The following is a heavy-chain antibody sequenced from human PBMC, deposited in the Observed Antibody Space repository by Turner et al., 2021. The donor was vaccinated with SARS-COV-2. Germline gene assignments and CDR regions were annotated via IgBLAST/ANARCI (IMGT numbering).Heavy chain of an antibody. D-gene: IGHD3-22*01. J-gene: IGHJ4*02. CDR3: ARDVREYYYDSSGFDY. Sequence: EVPLVESGGGLVKPGGSLRLSCAASGFTFSSYNMNWVRQAPGKGREWVSSISSSSSYIYYADSVKGRFTKSRDNAKNSLYLQRNSLRAEDTAVYYCARDVREYYYDSSGFDYWGQGTLVTVSS. CDR1: GFTFSSYN. CDR2: ISSSSSYI. V-gene: IGHV3-21*01.